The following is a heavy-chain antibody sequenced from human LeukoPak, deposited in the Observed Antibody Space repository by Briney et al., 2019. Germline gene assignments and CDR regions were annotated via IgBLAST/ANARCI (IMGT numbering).Heavy chain of an antibody. CDR3: ARHGIADYYGSGVNWFDP. Sequence: GGSLRLSCKGSGYSFTSYWIGWVRQMPGKGLEWMGIIYPGDSDPRYSPSFQGQVTISADKSISTAYLQWSSVKASDTAMYYCARHGIADYYGSGVNWFDPWGQGTLVTVSS. CDR2: IYPGDSDP. CDR1: GYSFTSYW. V-gene: IGHV5-51*01. D-gene: IGHD3-10*01. J-gene: IGHJ5*02.